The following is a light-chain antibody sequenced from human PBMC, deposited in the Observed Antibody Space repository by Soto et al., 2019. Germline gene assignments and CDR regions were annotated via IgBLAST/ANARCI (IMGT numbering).Light chain of an antibody. V-gene: IGKV1-5*01. J-gene: IGKJ1*01. CDR2: DAS. Sequence: DIQMTQSTSTLSASVGDRVTITCRASQSISSWLAWYQQKPGKAPKLLIYDASGLESGVPSRFSGSGSGTEFSLTISSLQPDDFATYYCQQYDSYSRTFGQGTKV. CDR3: QQYDSYSRT. CDR1: QSISSW.